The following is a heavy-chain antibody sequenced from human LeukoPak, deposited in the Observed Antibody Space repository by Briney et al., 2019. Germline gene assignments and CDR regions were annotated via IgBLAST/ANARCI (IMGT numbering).Heavy chain of an antibody. V-gene: IGHV4-39*07. D-gene: IGHD1-7*01. Sequence: KSSETLSLTCTVSGGSISTSSYYWGWIRQPPGKGLEWIGSIYYSGSTYYNPSLKSRVTMSVDTSKNQFSLKLSSVTAADTAVYYCASQNLYTENYHDNDYWGQGTLVTVSS. J-gene: IGHJ4*02. CDR1: GGSISTSSYY. CDR2: IYYSGST. CDR3: ASQNLYTENYHDNDY.